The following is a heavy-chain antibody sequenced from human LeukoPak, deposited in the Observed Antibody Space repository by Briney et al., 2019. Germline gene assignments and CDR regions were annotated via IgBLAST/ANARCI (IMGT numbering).Heavy chain of an antibody. CDR2: IYSGGST. CDR3: ARTYYDSSGYYLYFQY. V-gene: IGHV3-66*01. D-gene: IGHD3-22*01. CDR1: GFTFSIRG. Sequence: PGGSLRLSCEASGFTFSIRGMHWVRQAPGKGLEWVSVIYSGGSTYYADSVKGRFTISRDNSKNTLYLQMNSLRAEDTAVYYCARTYYDSSGYYLYFQYWGQGTLVTVSS. J-gene: IGHJ1*01.